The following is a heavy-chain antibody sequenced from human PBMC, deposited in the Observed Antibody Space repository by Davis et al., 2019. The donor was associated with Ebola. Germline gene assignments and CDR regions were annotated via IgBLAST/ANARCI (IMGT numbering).Heavy chain of an antibody. CDR1: GYTFTIYD. V-gene: IGHV1-8*01. D-gene: IGHD3-9*01. Sequence: AASVKVSCKASGYTFTIYDIHWVRQATGQGLEWMGWMNPNSENTGYAQKFQGRVTMTRSTSISTAYMELSSLRSEDTAVYYCARGGYFDWLTRWHYYGMDVWGQGTTVTVSS. CDR2: MNPNSENT. CDR3: ARGGYFDWLTRWHYYGMDV. J-gene: IGHJ6*02.